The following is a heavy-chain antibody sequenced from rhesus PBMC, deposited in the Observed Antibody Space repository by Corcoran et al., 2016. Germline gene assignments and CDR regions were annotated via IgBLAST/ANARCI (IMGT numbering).Heavy chain of an antibody. Sequence: QVQLQESGPGLVKPSETLSLPCAVSGGSISDSYDWRWIRKPPGKGLEWIGYIYGSGGSTYYNPSLKSRVTISTDTSKNQFSLKLSSVTAADTAVYYCARQYSSGPFDYWGQGVLVTVSS. CDR2: IYGSGGST. CDR3: ARQYSSGPFDY. V-gene: IGHV4-106*01. D-gene: IGHD6-31*01. J-gene: IGHJ4*01. CDR1: GGSISDSYD.